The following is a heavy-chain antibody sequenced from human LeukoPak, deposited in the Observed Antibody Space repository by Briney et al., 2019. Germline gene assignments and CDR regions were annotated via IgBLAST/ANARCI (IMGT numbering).Heavy chain of an antibody. V-gene: IGHV4-34*10. D-gene: IGHD4-23*01. CDR1: GGSFSGYY. CDR3: ARFYGGKIET. CDR2: IYYSGST. Sequence: SETLSLTCAVYGGSFSGYYWSWIRQPPGKGLEWIGYIYYSGSTYYNPSLKSRVTMSVDTSKNQFSLKLSSVTAVDTAVYYCARFYGGKIETWGQGTLVTVSS. J-gene: IGHJ4*02.